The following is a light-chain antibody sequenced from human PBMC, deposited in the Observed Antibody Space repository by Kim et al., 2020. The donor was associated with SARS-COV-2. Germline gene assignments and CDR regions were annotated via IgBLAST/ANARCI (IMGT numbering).Light chain of an antibody. CDR1: QSVSSN. Sequence: IVMTQSPATLSVSPGESATLSCRASQSVSSNLAWYQQKPGQAPRLLIYGASTRATGIPARFSGSGSGTEFTLTISSLQSEDVAVYYCQQYNNWPPYTFGQGTKLEI. J-gene: IGKJ2*01. CDR2: GAS. CDR3: QQYNNWPPYT. V-gene: IGKV3-15*01.